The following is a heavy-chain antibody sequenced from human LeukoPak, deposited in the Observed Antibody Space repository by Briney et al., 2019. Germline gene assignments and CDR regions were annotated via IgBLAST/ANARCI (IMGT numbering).Heavy chain of an antibody. D-gene: IGHD4-17*01. Sequence: GGSLRLSCAAYGFTFSSYGIHWVRQAPGKGLEWVAFIGYDRNSKHYVDSVKGRFTISGDNSKNTLYLQMNSLRTEDTAVYYCAKNRRASGDYAGAFDYWGQGTLVTVSS. J-gene: IGHJ4*02. CDR2: IGYDRNSK. V-gene: IGHV3-30*02. CDR3: AKNRRASGDYAGAFDY. CDR1: GFTFSSYG.